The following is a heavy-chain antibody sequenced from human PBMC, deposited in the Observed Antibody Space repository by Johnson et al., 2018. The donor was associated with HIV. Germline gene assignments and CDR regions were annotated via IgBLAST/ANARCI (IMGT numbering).Heavy chain of an antibody. CDR3: AILGWGAFDI. V-gene: IGHV3-30*02. Sequence: QMQLVESGGGVVQPGGSLRLSCEASRFTFSSYGMHWVRQAPGKGLEWVAFIRNDGSNKYYANSVKGRFTVSRDNSKNTLYLQMDSLRAEDTAVYYCAILGWGAFDIWGQGTMVTVSS. CDR2: IRNDGSNK. J-gene: IGHJ3*02. CDR1: RFTFSSYG. D-gene: IGHD2-21*01.